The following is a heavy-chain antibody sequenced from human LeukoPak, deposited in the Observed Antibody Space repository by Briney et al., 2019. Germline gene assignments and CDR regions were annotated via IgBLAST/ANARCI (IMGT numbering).Heavy chain of an antibody. J-gene: IGHJ4*02. V-gene: IGHV4-34*01. CDR3: ARVISGPPPKEIDY. D-gene: IGHD6-19*01. CDR2: INHSGST. Sequence: SETLSLTCAVYGGSFSGYYWSWIRQPPGKGLEWIGEINHSGSTNYNPSLKSRVTISVDTSKNQFSLRLSSVTAADTAVYYCARVISGPPPKEIDYWGQGTLVTVSS. CDR1: GGSFSGYY.